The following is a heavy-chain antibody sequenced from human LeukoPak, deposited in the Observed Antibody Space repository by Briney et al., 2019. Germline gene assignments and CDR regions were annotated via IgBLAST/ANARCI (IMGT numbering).Heavy chain of an antibody. Sequence: PSETLSLTCAVSGGSISSGGYSWSWIRQPPGKGLEWIGYIYHSGSTYYNPSLKSRVTISVDTSKNQFSLKLSSVTAADTAVYYCARFVGATSRELEWGQGTLVTVSS. CDR1: GGSISSGGYS. CDR2: IYHSGST. CDR3: ARFVGATSRELE. V-gene: IGHV4-30-2*01. J-gene: IGHJ4*02. D-gene: IGHD1-26*01.